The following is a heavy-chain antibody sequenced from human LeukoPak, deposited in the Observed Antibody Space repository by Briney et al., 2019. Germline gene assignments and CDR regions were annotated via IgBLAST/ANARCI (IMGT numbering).Heavy chain of an antibody. CDR2: ISSSSSYI. Sequence: GGPLSFSGAASGFPFGTLPINWFGKAPGKGREWVPSISSSSSYIYYADSVKGRFTISRDNAENSLYLQMNSLRAEDTAIYYCARGYCSGDTCYSVFDYWGQGTLVTVSS. J-gene: IGHJ4*02. CDR1: GFPFGTLP. V-gene: IGHV3-21*01. D-gene: IGHD2-15*01. CDR3: ARGYCSGDTCYSVFDY.